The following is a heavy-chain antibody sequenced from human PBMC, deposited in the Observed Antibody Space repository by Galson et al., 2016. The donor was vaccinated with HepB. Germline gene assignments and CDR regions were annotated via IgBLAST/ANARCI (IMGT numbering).Heavy chain of an antibody. CDR2: INAIGDT. CDR1: GFTFSAYY. J-gene: IGHJ4*02. Sequence: SLRLSCAASGFTFSAYYMHWVRQGTGKGLEWVSTINAIGDTSYADAVKGRFTIYRENDNNTLYLQMSSLKAGDTAIYYCAREVRGSGGRHVDDWGQGPLVTVSS. D-gene: IGHD6-19*01. V-gene: IGHV3-13*01. CDR3: AREVRGSGGRHVDD.